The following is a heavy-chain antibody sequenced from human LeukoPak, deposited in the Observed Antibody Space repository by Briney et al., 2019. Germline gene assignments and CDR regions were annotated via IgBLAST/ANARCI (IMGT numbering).Heavy chain of an antibody. J-gene: IGHJ6*02. CDR3: ARDSLAAAGTLYYYYGMDV. CDR2: IYTSGST. CDR1: GGSISSYY. D-gene: IGHD6-13*01. V-gene: IGHV4-4*07. Sequence: SETLSLTCTVSGGSISSYYWSWIRQPAGKGLEWIGRIYTSGSTNYNPSLKSRVTMSVDTSKSQFSLKLSSVTAADTAVYYCARDSLAAAGTLYYYYGMDVWGQGTTVTVSS.